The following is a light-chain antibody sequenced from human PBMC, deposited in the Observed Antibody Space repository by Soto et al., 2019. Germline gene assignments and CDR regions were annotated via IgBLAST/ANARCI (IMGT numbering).Light chain of an antibody. CDR3: QTWDSNTHSP. CDR2: LEGSGTN. J-gene: IGLJ7*01. Sequence: QLVLTQTSSVSASPGSSVKLTCTLDRGHSNHIIAWHQQQPGKAPRFVMKLEGSGTNIKGSGVPDRFSGFSSGADRNLIISNLQSEDEAEYYCQTWDSNTHSPFGGGTQLTVL. V-gene: IGLV4-60*03. CDR1: RGHSNHI.